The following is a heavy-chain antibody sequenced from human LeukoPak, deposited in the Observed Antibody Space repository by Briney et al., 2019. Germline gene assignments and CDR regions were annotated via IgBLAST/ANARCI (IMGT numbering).Heavy chain of an antibody. V-gene: IGHV4-61*02. Sequence: SETLSLTCTVSGGSISSGSYYWSWIRQPAGKGLEWIERIYTSGSTNYNPSLKSRVTISVDTSKNQFSLKLSSVTAADTAVYYCATEAPNYYGSGSYASFDYWGQGTLVTVSS. D-gene: IGHD3-10*01. CDR2: IYTSGST. CDR3: ATEAPNYYGSGSYASFDY. CDR1: GGSISSGSYY. J-gene: IGHJ4*02.